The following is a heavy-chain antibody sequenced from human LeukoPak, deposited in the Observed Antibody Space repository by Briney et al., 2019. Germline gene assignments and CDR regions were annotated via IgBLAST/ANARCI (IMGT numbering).Heavy chain of an antibody. CDR2: VKHDGSES. CDR1: GFTSSYYW. J-gene: IGHJ4*02. CDR3: VRDGVTAGLDY. Sequence: GGSPRLSCAASGFTSSYYWMSWVRQSPGKGLEWVANVKHDGSESFYADSVKGRFTVSRDNVKNSLYLDLNNLKLEDTALYYCVRDGVTAGLDYWGQGTLVSVSS. V-gene: IGHV3-7*01. D-gene: IGHD2-21*02.